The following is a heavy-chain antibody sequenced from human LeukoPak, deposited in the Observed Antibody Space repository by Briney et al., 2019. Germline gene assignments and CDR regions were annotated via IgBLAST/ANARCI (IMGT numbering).Heavy chain of an antibody. Sequence: SETLSLTCTVSGGSISNSGYYWGWIRQPPGKGLEWIGNIYYSGSTYYNPSLKSRVTISVDTSKNQFSLKLSSVTAADTAVYYCARGGSGYDSFYYYGMDVWGQGTTVTVSS. CDR1: GGSISNSGYY. V-gene: IGHV4-39*01. D-gene: IGHD5-12*01. CDR2: IYYSGST. J-gene: IGHJ6*01. CDR3: ARGGSGYDSFYYYGMDV.